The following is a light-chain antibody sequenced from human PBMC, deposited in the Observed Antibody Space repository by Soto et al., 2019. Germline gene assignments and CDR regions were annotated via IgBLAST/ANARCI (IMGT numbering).Light chain of an antibody. CDR3: QQYGSAQS. Sequence: EIVLTQSPGTLSLSPGERATLSSRARQSVSTGYLAWNQQKPGQAPSLLIYGASSRATGIPDRFSGSGSGTDFPLTISRLEPEDFAVYYCQQYGSAQSFGQGTKVEI. V-gene: IGKV3-20*01. J-gene: IGKJ1*01. CDR1: QSVSTGY. CDR2: GAS.